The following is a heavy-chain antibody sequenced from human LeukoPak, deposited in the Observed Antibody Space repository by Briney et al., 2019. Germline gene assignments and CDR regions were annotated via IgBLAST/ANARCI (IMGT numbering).Heavy chain of an antibody. CDR2: IYYSGST. Sequence: SETLSLTCTVSGGSISSSSYYWGWIRQPPGEGLEWIGSIYYSGSTYYNPSLKSRVTISVDTSKNQFTLKLSSVTAADTAVYYCARANSGYEPYYYYYYMDVWGKGTTVTVSS. J-gene: IGHJ6*03. D-gene: IGHD5-12*01. V-gene: IGHV4-39*06. CDR1: GGSISSSSYY. CDR3: ARANSGYEPYYYYYYMDV.